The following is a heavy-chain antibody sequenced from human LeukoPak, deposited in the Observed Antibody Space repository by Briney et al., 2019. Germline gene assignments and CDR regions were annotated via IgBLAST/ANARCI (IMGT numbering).Heavy chain of an antibody. Sequence: PSETLSLTCTGSGGSISSYYWSWIRQPPGKGLEWIGYIYYSGRTNYNPSLKSRVTISVDTSKNQFSLKLSSVTAADTAVYYCARHYGYGGHLDYWGQGTLVTVSS. CDR2: IYYSGRT. V-gene: IGHV4-59*08. CDR3: ARHYGYGGHLDY. CDR1: GGSISSYY. D-gene: IGHD5-18*01. J-gene: IGHJ4*02.